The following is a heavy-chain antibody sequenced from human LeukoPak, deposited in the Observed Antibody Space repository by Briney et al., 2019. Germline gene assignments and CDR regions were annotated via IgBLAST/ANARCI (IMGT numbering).Heavy chain of an antibody. Sequence: GGSLRLSCAASGFTFSSFGMHWVRQAPGKGLEWVAVISYDGSNKYYADSVKGRFTISRDNSKHTLYLQMNSLRAEDTAVYYCAKDYYDSSGYYEYYYYYGMDVWGQGTTVTVSS. V-gene: IGHV3-30*18. D-gene: IGHD3-22*01. CDR1: GFTFSSFG. CDR2: ISYDGSNK. CDR3: AKDYYDSSGYYEYYYYYGMDV. J-gene: IGHJ6*02.